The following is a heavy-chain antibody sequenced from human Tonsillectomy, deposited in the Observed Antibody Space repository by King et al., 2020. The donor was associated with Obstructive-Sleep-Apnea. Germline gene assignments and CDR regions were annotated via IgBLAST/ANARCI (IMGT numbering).Heavy chain of an antibody. CDR2: SSSSRNYI. CDR1: GCTFSSYS. Sequence: VQPVESGGGLVKPGGSLRLSCAASGCTFSSYSRNWVRQAPGKGLEWVSSSSSSRNYIYYADSVKGRLTISRDNAKNSLYLQMNSLRAEDTAGYYCARDSSYTATFDYWGQGTLVTVSS. V-gene: IGHV3-21*01. J-gene: IGHJ4*02. CDR3: ARDSSYTATFDY. D-gene: IGHD5-18*01.